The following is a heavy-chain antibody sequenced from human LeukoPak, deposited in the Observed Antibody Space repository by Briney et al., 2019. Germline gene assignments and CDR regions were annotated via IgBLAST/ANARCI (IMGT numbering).Heavy chain of an antibody. V-gene: IGHV3-23*01. CDR3: AKDWSNWNDDRFDY. CDR2: ISGSGGST. CDR1: GFTFSSYA. J-gene: IGHJ4*02. D-gene: IGHD1-1*01. Sequence: GGSLRLSCAVSGFTFSSYAMTWVRQAPGKGLEWVSAISGSGGSTYYADSVKGRFTISRDNSKNTLYMQINSLRAEDTAVYYCAKDWSNWNDDRFDYWGQGTLVTVSS.